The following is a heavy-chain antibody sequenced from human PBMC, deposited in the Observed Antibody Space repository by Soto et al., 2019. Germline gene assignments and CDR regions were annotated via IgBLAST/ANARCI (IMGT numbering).Heavy chain of an antibody. D-gene: IGHD2-2*01. CDR1: GFTFSTYS. CDR3: AKPFRMPYYYYGMDV. Sequence: GGSLRLSCAASGFTFSTYSMNWVRQAPGKGLEWVSYISSSSTIFYTDSVKGRFTVSRDNSKNSLYLQMNSLRAEDTAVYYCAKPFRMPYYYYGMDVWGQGTTVTVSS. J-gene: IGHJ6*02. V-gene: IGHV3-48*01. CDR2: ISSSSTI.